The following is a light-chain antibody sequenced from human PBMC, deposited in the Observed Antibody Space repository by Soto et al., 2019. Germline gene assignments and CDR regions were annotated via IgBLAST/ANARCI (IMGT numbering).Light chain of an antibody. J-gene: IGKJ1*01. V-gene: IGKV1-27*01. CDR2: AAS. Sequence: DIQMTQSPSSLSASVGDRVTITCRASQGISNYLAWYQQKPGKVPKLLIYAASTLQSGVPSRFSGSGSGTDFTLTIGSLQPEDVATYYCQNYNSAPTWTFGQGTKVEIK. CDR3: QNYNSAPTWT. CDR1: QGISNY.